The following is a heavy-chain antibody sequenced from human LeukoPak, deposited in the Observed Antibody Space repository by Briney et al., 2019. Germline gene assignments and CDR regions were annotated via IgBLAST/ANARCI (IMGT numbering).Heavy chain of an antibody. CDR3: ARLYCGGDCYLDY. Sequence: SETLSPTCTVSGGSISSYYWSWIRQPPGKGLEWIGYIYYSGSTNYNPSLKSRVTISVDTSKNQFSLKLSSVTAADTAVYYCARLYCGGDCYLDYWGQGTLVTVSS. V-gene: IGHV4-59*01. D-gene: IGHD2-21*02. CDR1: GGSISSYY. J-gene: IGHJ4*02. CDR2: IYYSGST.